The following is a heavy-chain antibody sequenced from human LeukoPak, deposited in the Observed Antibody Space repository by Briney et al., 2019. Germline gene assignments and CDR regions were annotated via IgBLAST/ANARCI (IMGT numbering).Heavy chain of an antibody. CDR2: MSGSGGST. Sequence: GGSQSLFCGACGFIFSSYAMSWVRQAPGRGLEWGSAMSGSGGSTYYADSVKGRFTISRDNSKNTLYLQMNSLRAEDTAVYYCAKRNIPRDYGDYFFDYWGQGTLVTVSS. J-gene: IGHJ4*02. V-gene: IGHV3-23*01. CDR1: GFIFSSYA. CDR3: AKRNIPRDYGDYFFDY. D-gene: IGHD4-17*01.